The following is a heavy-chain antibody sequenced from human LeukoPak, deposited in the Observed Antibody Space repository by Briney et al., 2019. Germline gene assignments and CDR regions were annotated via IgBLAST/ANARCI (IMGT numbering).Heavy chain of an antibody. Sequence: SETLSLTCTVSGGSISSGGYYWSWIRQPPGKGLERIGYIYHSGSTYYNPSLKSRVTISVDRSKNQFSLKLSSVTAADTAVYYCARVDGYNPYYFDYWGQGTLVTVSS. CDR2: IYHSGST. CDR3: ARVDGYNPYYFDY. D-gene: IGHD5-24*01. J-gene: IGHJ4*02. CDR1: GGSISSGGYY. V-gene: IGHV4-30-2*01.